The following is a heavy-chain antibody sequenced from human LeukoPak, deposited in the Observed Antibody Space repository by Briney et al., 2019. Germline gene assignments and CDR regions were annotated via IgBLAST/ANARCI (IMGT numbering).Heavy chain of an antibody. V-gene: IGHV3-7*03. Sequence: GGSLRLSCAASGFTFSGYWMSWVRQAPGKGLGWVANIKYDGSEKYYVDSVKGRFTISRDNAKKSLDLQMNSLRAEDTAVYYCARASCGGNCYYKFDSLGQGTLVTVSS. D-gene: IGHD2-21*01. J-gene: IGHJ4*02. CDR2: IKYDGSEK. CDR3: ARASCGGNCYYKFDS. CDR1: GFTFSGYW.